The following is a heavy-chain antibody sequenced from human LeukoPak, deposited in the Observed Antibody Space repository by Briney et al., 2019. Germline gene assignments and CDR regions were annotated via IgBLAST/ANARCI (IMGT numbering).Heavy chain of an antibody. J-gene: IGHJ3*02. CDR3: AKDQGSMVRGGVSAFDI. D-gene: IGHD3-10*01. CDR2: ISGSSGST. CDR1: GFTFSSYT. Sequence: SGGSLRLSCAASGFTFSSYTMNWVRQAPGKGLEWVSAISGSSGSTYYADSVKGRFTISRDNSKNTLYLQMNSLRAEDTAVYYCAKDQGSMVRGGVSAFDIWGQGTMVTVSS. V-gene: IGHV3-23*01.